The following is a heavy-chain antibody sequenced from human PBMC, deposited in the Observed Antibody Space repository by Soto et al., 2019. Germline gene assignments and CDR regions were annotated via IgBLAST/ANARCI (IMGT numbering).Heavy chain of an antibody. D-gene: IGHD3-3*01. CDR3: ARTNDFWSGTLRHDAFDI. CDR2: FYSSGST. J-gene: IGHJ3*02. Sequence: QVQLQESGPGLVKPSETLSLTCAVSGGSVSSGSYYWSWIRQPPGKGLEWIGSFYSSGSTSYNPSLESRVTISVDTSKNPFSLKLSSVTAADTAVYYCARTNDFWSGTLRHDAFDIWGQGTTVTVSS. CDR1: GGSVSSGSYY. V-gene: IGHV4-61*01.